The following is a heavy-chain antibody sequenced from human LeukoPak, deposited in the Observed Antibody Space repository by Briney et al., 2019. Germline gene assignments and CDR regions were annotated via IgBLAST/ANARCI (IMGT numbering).Heavy chain of an antibody. D-gene: IGHD3-16*01. J-gene: IGHJ4*02. CDR2: IWHDGSKE. CDR3: AGDTPPGGEYYFEY. CDR1: GFSFSTYG. Sequence: PGRSLRLSCAASGFSFSTYGMHWVRQAPDTGLEWVALIWHDGSKEYYADSVKGRFTISRDNSKNTLYLEMNSLRADDTAVYYCAGDTPPGGEYYFEYWGRGALVTVSS. V-gene: IGHV3-33*01.